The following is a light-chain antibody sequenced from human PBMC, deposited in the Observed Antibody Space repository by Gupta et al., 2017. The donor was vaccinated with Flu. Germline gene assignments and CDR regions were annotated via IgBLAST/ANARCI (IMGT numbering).Light chain of an antibody. CDR2: DES. CDR3: QHRTYWPPST. CDR1: QSVDSY. V-gene: IGKV3-11*01. J-gene: IGKJ2*01. Sequence: EIVLTQSPGTLSLSPGERATLSCRASQSVDSYLAWFQHKPGQAPRLLIYDESKRATGTRVRLSGSGCGTDFTLTISMRELEDFEVYYCQHRTYWPPSTFGQGTKLEI.